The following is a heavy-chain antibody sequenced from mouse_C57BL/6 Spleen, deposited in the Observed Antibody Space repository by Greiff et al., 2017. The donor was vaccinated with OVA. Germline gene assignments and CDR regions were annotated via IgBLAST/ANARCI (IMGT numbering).Heavy chain of an antibody. CDR2: LNPNNGGT. CDR3: ASPITTVVADWYFDV. D-gene: IGHD1-1*01. V-gene: IGHV1-22*01. J-gene: IGHJ1*03. CDR1: GYTFTDYN. Sequence: EVQLQQSGPELVKPGASVKMSCKASGYTFTDYNMHWVKQSHGKSLEWIGYLNPNNGGTSYNQKFKGKATLTVNKSSSTAYMELRSLTSEDSAVYYCASPITTVVADWYFDVWGTGTTVTVSS.